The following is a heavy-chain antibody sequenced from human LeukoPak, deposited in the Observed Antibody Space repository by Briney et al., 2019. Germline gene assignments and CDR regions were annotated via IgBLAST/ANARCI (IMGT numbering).Heavy chain of an antibody. D-gene: IGHD3-9*01. Sequence: GGSLRLSCAASGFTFSGYAMSWVGQAPGRGLEWVSAISGSGGSTYYADSVKGRFTISRDNSKNTLYLQMNSLRAEDTAVYYCAKERRYFDWLLSSSALDYWGQGTLVTVSS. V-gene: IGHV3-23*01. CDR2: ISGSGGST. CDR3: AKERRYFDWLLSSSALDY. CDR1: GFTFSGYA. J-gene: IGHJ4*02.